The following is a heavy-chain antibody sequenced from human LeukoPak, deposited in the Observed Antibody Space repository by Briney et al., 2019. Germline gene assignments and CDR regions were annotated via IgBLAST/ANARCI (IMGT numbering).Heavy chain of an antibody. J-gene: IGHJ5*02. CDR3: AKDPVPHQLVHPDP. CDR1: GFTFSSYC. CDR2: ISSSGGST. V-gene: IGHV3-23*01. Sequence: GGSLRLSCAASGFTFSSYCMSWVRQAPGKGLEWVSGISSSGGSTYYADSVKGRFTISRDNSKNTLYLQMNSLRAEDTAVYYCAKDPVPHQLVHPDPWGQGTLVTVSS. D-gene: IGHD6-13*01.